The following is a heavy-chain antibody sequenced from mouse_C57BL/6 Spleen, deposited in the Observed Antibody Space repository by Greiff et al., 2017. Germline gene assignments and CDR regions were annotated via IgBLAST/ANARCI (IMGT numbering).Heavy chain of an antibody. V-gene: IGHV3-6*01. CDR2: ISYDGSN. CDR3: ARGSYWYFDV. Sequence: EVKLVESGPGLVKPSQSLSLTCSVTGYSITSGYYWNWIRQFPGNKLEWMGYISYDGSNNYNPSLKNRISITRDTSKNQFFLKLNSVTTEDTATYYCARGSYWYFDVWGTGTTVTVSS. J-gene: IGHJ1*03. CDR1: GYSITSGYY.